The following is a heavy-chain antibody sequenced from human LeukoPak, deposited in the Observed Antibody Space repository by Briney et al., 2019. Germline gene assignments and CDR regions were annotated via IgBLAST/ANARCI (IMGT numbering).Heavy chain of an antibody. CDR3: ARGDHVRIYAESAFDI. CDR1: GYTFTSYY. D-gene: IGHD5/OR15-5a*01. CDR2: INPSGGNT. Sequence: ASVKVSCKASGYTFTSYYMHWVRQAPGQGLEWMGIINPSGGNTNYAQKFQGRVTMTRDTSTSTVYMELSSLRSEDTAVYYCARGDHVRIYAESAFDIWGQGTMVTVSS. J-gene: IGHJ3*02. V-gene: IGHV1-46*01.